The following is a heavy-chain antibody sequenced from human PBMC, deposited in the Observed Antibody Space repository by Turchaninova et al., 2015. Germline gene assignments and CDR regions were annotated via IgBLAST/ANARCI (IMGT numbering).Heavy chain of an antibody. D-gene: IGHD3/OR15-3a*01. CDR3: VTDRDWAFEY. CDR2: ISTTNAI. V-gene: IGHV3-69-1*01. Sequence: EVQLVESGGGLVQPGGSLRLSCAVSGLTFSDSHINWVRQAPGKGMGWISYISTTNAIYYEDFVKGRFTISRDNAKNSLYLQMNSLRDEDTAVYYCVTDRDWAFEYWGQGTLVTVSS. J-gene: IGHJ4*02. CDR1: GLTFSDSH.